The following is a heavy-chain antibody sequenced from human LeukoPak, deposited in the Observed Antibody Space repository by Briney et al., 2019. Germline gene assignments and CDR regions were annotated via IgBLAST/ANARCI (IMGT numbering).Heavy chain of an antibody. CDR1: GFTFSSYA. CDR3: ARARDYYDSSGYYYFDY. J-gene: IGHJ4*02. V-gene: IGHV1-69*06. Sequence: GGSLRLSCAASGFTFSSYAMSWVRQAPGQGLEWMGGIIPIFGTANYAQKFQGRVTITADKSTSTAYMELSSLRSEDTAVYYCARARDYYDSSGYYYFDYWGQGTLVTVSS. CDR2: IIPIFGTA. D-gene: IGHD3-22*01.